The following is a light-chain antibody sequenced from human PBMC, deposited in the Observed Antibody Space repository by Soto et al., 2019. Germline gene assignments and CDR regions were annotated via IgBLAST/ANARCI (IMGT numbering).Light chain of an antibody. Sequence: MVTQSPRSLSVTPVEPASMSCRASQILHSNGINYLHWYLQKPGQSPQLLIYLGSTRASGVPDRFSGSGSGTEYTLKISRVEAENVGVYYCMQALQKPSIFGQGTKVDI. CDR2: LGS. CDR1: QILHSNGINY. CDR3: MQALQKPSI. J-gene: IGKJ1*01. V-gene: IGKV2-28*01.